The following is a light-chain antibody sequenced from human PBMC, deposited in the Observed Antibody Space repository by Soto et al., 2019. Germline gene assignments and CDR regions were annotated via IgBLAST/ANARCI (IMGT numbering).Light chain of an antibody. CDR3: QQVKHYPLT. J-gene: IGKJ4*01. CDR1: QDISTL. V-gene: IGKV1-9*01. Sequence: DIQLTQSPSFLSASVGDRVTITCRASQDISTLLAWYQQKPGRAPKLLIFSASTLQSGVPSGFSGSGSGTEFTLTISSLQPEDFATYYCQQVKHYPLTFGGGTKVEIK. CDR2: SAS.